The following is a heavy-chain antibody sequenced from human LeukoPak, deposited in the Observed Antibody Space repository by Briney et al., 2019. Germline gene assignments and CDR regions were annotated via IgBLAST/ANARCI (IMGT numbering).Heavy chain of an antibody. CDR1: RGSFSGYY. D-gene: IGHD6-19*01. J-gene: IGHJ4*02. V-gene: IGHV4-34*01. CDR3: ARGSRRLADFHY. CDR2: IHHSGST. Sequence: SETLSLTCAVYRGSFSGYYWSWIRQPPGKGLEWIREIHHSGSTNYNPSLQSRVTISVDTSKNQFSLELSSVTAADTAVYYCARGSRRLADFHYWGQGTLVTVSS.